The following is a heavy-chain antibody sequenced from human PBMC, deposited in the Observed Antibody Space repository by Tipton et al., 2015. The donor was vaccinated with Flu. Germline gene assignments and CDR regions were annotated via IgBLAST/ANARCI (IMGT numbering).Heavy chain of an antibody. Sequence: LSLTCAVSGFTVSTNYMTWVRQAPGKGLEWVSVIYSGGSTNYADSVKGRFTISRDDSKNTLYLQMNGLRAEDTAMYYCARGRGYCVTTTCLLPYDFWGQGTLVTVSS. CDR3: ARGRGYCVTTTCLLPYDF. V-gene: IGHV3-53*01. CDR1: GFTVSTNY. CDR2: IYSGGST. J-gene: IGHJ4*02. D-gene: IGHD2-2*01.